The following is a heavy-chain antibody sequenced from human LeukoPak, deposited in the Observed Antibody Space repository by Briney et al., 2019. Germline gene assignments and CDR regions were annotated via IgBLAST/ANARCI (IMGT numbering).Heavy chain of an antibody. V-gene: IGHV4-59*01. CDR3: AGALILPTRVLTDY. CDR1: GGAINSDY. CDR2: ISYIVGAT. D-gene: IGHD3-9*01. Sequence: SQSLSPTCTVSGGAINSDYSSCLRQPPRKGLGWSGWISYIVGATNYNPSPKSRVTMSLAPSKNQFSLRLSSVPAPATAGYYLAGALILPTRVLTDYCGQATLVTVHS. J-gene: IGHJ4*02.